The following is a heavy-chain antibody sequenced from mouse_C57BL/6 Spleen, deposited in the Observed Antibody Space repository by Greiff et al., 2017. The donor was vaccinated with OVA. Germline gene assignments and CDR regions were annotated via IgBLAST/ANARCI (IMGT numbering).Heavy chain of an antibody. CDR1: GYAFSSSW. J-gene: IGHJ2*01. CDR3: ARSRDSNYLYYFDY. Sequence: VQLQQSGPELVKPGASVKISCKASGYAFSSSWMNWVKQRPGKGLEWIGRIYPGDGDTNYNGKFKGQATLTADKSSSTAYMKLSSLTSEDSAVYFCARSRDSNYLYYFDYWGQGTTLTVSS. CDR2: IYPGDGDT. D-gene: IGHD2-5*01. V-gene: IGHV1-82*01.